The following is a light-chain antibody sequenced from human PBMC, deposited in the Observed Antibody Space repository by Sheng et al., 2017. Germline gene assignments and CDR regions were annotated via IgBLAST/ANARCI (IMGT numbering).Light chain of an antibody. J-gene: IGKJ1*01. Sequence: EIVMTQSPATLSVSPGERATFSCRASQSVGSDCAWYQKKPGQAPRLLIYGASTRATGVPARFSGSGSGTEFTLTVTSLQSEDFALYFCQQYNYWPPTFGPGTKVDIK. V-gene: IGKV3-15*01. CDR1: QSVGSD. CDR3: QQYNYWPPT. CDR2: GAS.